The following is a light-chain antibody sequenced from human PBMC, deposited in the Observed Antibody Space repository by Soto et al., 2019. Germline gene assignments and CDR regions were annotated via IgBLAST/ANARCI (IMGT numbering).Light chain of an antibody. CDR3: QQYGNSPRYS. V-gene: IGKV3-20*01. CDR2: ATS. CDR1: QSVSSNY. J-gene: IGKJ2*03. Sequence: EIVLTQSPGTLSLSPGERVTLSCRASQSVSSNYLAWYQQKPGQAPSLLIYATSSRATGIPDRFSGSGPGTHFPLTIIRLEPEDFAVYYCQQYGNSPRYSFGQGTKLEIK.